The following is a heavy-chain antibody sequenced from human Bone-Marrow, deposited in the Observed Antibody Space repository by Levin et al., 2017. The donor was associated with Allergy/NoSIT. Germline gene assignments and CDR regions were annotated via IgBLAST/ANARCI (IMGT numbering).Heavy chain of an antibody. D-gene: IGHD3-9*01. V-gene: IGHV4-61*01. CDR3: ARAASPQILTGSSYFYYGMDV. CDR1: GASVNSGTYY. Sequence: SETLSLACIVSGASVNSGTYYWSWIRQPPGKGLEWIGYISYTGSTNNSPSLEGRVSISVATSKNQFSLSLRSVTAADTGLYYCARAASPQILTGSSYFYYGMDVWGQGTTVTVSS. J-gene: IGHJ6*02. CDR2: ISYTGST.